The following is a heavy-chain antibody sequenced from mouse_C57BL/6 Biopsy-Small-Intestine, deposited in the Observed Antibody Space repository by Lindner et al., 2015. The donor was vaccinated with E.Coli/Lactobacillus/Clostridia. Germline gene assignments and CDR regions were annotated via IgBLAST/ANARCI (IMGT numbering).Heavy chain of an antibody. Sequence: VQLQESGPELVKPGASVKLSCKASGYIFTSYDINWVKQRPGQGLEWIGWIYPGDGNTKYNENFKGKATLSVDTSSSTAYMEVHSLTSEDSAVYFCARKGVITTVVAPDWYFDXWGPGTTVTVSS. CDR3: ARKGVITTVVAPDWYFDX. J-gene: IGHJ1*01. V-gene: IGHV1-85*01. D-gene: IGHD1-1*01. CDR2: IYPGDGNT. CDR1: GYIFTSYD.